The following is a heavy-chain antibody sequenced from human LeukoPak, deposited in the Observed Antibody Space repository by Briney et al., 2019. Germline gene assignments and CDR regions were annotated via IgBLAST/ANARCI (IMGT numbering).Heavy chain of an antibody. CDR1: GFTVSSNY. J-gene: IGHJ4*02. V-gene: IGHV3-66*01. D-gene: IGHD3-22*01. CDR3: ARDPPYDYDTSGPDDY. Sequence: PGGSLRLSCAASGFTVSSNYMSWVRQAPGKGLEWVSGIYSGGSTYYADSVKGRFTLSSDKSKKTLDLQMNSLRAEGAAVYYCARDPPYDYDTSGPDDYWGEGTLVTVSS. CDR2: IYSGGST.